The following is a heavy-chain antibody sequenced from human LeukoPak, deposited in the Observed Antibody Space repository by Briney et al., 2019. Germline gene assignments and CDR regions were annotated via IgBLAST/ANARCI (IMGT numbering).Heavy chain of an antibody. CDR2: ISGSGGST. D-gene: IGHD6-13*01. CDR1: GFTVSGTY. J-gene: IGHJ4*02. V-gene: IGHV3-23*01. CDR3: AKDTESFIAAAGTFDY. Sequence: GGSLRLSCAASGFTVSGTYMSWVRQAPGKGLEWVSAISGSGGSTYYADSVKGRFTISRDNSKNTLYLQMNCLRAEDTAVYYCAKDTESFIAAAGTFDYWGQGTLVTVSS.